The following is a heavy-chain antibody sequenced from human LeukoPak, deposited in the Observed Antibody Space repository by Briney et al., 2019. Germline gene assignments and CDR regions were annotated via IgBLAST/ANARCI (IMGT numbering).Heavy chain of an antibody. CDR1: GFTFSSYG. J-gene: IGHJ4*02. CDR3: ARGAWFGESPIDY. CDR2: IWYDGSNK. D-gene: IGHD3-10*01. Sequence: GGSLRLSCAASGFTFSSYGMHWVRQAPGKGLEWVAVIWYDGSNKYYADSVKGRFTISRDNSKNTLYLQMNSLRAEDTAVYYCARGAWFGESPIDYWGQGTLVTVSS. V-gene: IGHV3-33*01.